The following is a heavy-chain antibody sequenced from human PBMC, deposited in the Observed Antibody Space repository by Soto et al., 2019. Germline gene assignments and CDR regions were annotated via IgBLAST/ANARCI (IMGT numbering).Heavy chain of an antibody. Sequence: PSETLSLTCTVSGGSISSGGYYWSWIRQHPGKGLEWIGYIYYSGSTYYNPSLKSRVTIPVGTSKNQFSLKLSSVTAADTAVYYCARDRATVTTYFDYWGQGTLVTVSS. J-gene: IGHJ4*02. CDR2: IYYSGST. D-gene: IGHD4-17*01. V-gene: IGHV4-31*03. CDR3: ARDRATVTTYFDY. CDR1: GGSISSGGYY.